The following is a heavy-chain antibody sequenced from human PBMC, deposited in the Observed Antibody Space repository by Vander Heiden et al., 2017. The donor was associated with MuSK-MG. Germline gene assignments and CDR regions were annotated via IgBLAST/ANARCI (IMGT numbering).Heavy chain of an antibody. Sequence: QVQLVESGGGVVQPGRSLRPYCAASGLTFSSYGIHWVRQAPGKGLEWMTVISYDGSNKYYADSVKGRFTISRDNSKNTLYLQMNSLRGEDTAVYYCARVRGSVTTPEGMDVWGQGTTVTVSS. CDR3: ARVRGSVTTPEGMDV. V-gene: IGHV3-30*04. J-gene: IGHJ6*02. CDR1: GLTFSSYG. CDR2: ISYDGSNK. D-gene: IGHD4-17*01.